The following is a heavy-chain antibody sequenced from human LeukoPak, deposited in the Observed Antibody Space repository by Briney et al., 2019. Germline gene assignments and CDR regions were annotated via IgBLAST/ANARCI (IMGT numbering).Heavy chain of an antibody. Sequence: SQTLSLTCTVSGGSISSGDYYWSWIRQPPGKGLEWIGYIYYSGSTYYNPSLKSRVTISVDTSKNQFSLKLSSVTAADTAVYYCARIRFSDYYFDYWGQGTLVTVSS. CDR3: ARIRFSDYYFDY. CDR2: IYYSGST. J-gene: IGHJ4*02. D-gene: IGHD3-3*01. V-gene: IGHV4-30-4*08. CDR1: GGSISSGDYY.